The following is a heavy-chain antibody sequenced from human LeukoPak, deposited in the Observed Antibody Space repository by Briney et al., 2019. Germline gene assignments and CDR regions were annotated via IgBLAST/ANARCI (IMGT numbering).Heavy chain of an antibody. CDR3: ARTYFPRGAFDI. D-gene: IGHD3-9*01. Sequence: SETLSLTCTVPGYSISTGYYWGWIRQPPGKGLEWIGSIYHSGSTYYNPSLQSRVTMSVDTSKNQFSLKLSSVTAADTAIYYCARTYFPRGAFDIRGLGTMVTVSS. J-gene: IGHJ3*02. CDR2: IYHSGST. V-gene: IGHV4-38-2*02. CDR1: GYSISTGYY.